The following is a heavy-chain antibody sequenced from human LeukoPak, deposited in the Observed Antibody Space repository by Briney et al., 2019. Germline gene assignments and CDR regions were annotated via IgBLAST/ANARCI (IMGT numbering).Heavy chain of an antibody. Sequence: GASVKVSCKASGYTFTSYYMHWVRQAPGQGLEWMGIINPSGGSTSYAQKFQGRVTMTRDTSTSTVYTELSSLRSEDTAVYYCARDRYYYDSSGSCDYWGQGTLVTVSS. V-gene: IGHV1-46*01. D-gene: IGHD3-22*01. CDR3: ARDRYYYDSSGSCDY. J-gene: IGHJ4*02. CDR1: GYTFTSYY. CDR2: INPSGGST.